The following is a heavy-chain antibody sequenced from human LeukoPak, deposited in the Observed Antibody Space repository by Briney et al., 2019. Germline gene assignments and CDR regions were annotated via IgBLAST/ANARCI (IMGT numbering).Heavy chain of an antibody. Sequence: GASVKVSCKASGYTFTSYGISWVRQAPGQGLEWMGGIIPIFGTANYAQKFQGRVTITADKSTSTAYMELSSLRSEDTAVYYCAREPYGSGSYTPNYFDYWGQGTLVTVSS. D-gene: IGHD3-10*01. CDR2: IIPIFGTA. CDR1: GYTFTSYG. V-gene: IGHV1-69*06. CDR3: AREPYGSGSYTPNYFDY. J-gene: IGHJ4*02.